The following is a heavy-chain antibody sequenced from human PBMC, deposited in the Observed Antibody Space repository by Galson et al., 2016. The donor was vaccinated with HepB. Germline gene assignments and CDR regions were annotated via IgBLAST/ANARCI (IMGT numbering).Heavy chain of an antibody. D-gene: IGHD2-15*01. CDR1: GFTFSNYA. J-gene: IGHJ4*02. Sequence: SLRLSCAASGFTFSNYAMSWVRQAPGKGLEWVSAVSDSGHSTYYADSVQGRFTLSRDNSENTLDLQMNSLTVEDTAVYYWAKGTQRYCSYGRCYGLDYWGQGILVTVSP. CDR3: AKGTQRYCSYGRCYGLDY. CDR2: VSDSGHST. V-gene: IGHV3-23*01.